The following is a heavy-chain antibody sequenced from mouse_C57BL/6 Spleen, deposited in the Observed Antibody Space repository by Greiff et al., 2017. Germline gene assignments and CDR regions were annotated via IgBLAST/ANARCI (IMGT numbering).Heavy chain of an antibody. V-gene: IGHV14-3*01. Sequence: VQLQQSVAELVRPGASVKLSCTASGFNFKNTYMHWVKQRPEQGLEWIGRIDPANGNTKYAPKFQGKATITADTSSNTAYLQLSSLTSEDTAIYYCALYDAMDYWGQGTSVTVSS. D-gene: IGHD1-3*01. CDR1: GFNFKNTY. J-gene: IGHJ4*01. CDR3: ALYDAMDY. CDR2: IDPANGNT.